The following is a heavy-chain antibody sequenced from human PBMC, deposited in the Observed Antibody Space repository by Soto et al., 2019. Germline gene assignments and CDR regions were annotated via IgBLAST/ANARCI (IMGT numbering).Heavy chain of an antibody. V-gene: IGHV3-74*01. J-gene: IGHJ4*02. D-gene: IGHD4-17*01. CDR3: ASDRYGDIDY. Sequence: EVQLVESGGGLVQPGGSLRLSCAASGFTFSNYWMHWGRQAPGKGLVWVSRISSDETSISYVDSVKGRFTISRDNARKTLYLQMNSLRAEDTAVYYCASDRYGDIDYWGQGTLVTVSS. CDR1: GFTFSNYW. CDR2: ISSDETSI.